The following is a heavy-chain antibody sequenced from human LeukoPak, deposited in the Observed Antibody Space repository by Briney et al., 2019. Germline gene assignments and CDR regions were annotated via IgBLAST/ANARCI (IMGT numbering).Heavy chain of an antibody. D-gene: IGHD3/OR15-3a*01. V-gene: IGHV4-4*07. Sequence: SETLSLTCTVSGGAISGYYWSWIRQPAGKGLEWLGRVYSSGSTKYNPSLESRVTMSVDTSKNQFSLKLNFVTAADTAVYYCARIGSGYDFFDYWGQGTLVTVSS. CDR2: VYSSGST. CDR3: ARIGSGYDFFDY. J-gene: IGHJ4*02. CDR1: GGAISGYY.